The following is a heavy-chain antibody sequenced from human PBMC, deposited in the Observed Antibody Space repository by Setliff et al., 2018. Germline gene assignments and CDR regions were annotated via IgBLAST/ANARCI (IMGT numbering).Heavy chain of an antibody. Sequence: SVKVSCKASGGTFSNIGISWVRQAPGQGLEWMGGIIPLFGTTNYAQEFQGRVTITTDESTNTAYMELSSLRSEDTAMYYCARDRFYNSWSGTSITAPHDAFDIWGQGTMVTVSS. V-gene: IGHV1-69*05. CDR2: IIPLFGTT. J-gene: IGHJ3*02. CDR3: ARDRFYNSWSGTSITAPHDAFDI. CDR1: GGTFSNIG. D-gene: IGHD3-3*01.